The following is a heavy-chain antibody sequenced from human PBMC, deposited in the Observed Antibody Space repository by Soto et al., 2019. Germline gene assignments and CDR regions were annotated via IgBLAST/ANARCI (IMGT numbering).Heavy chain of an antibody. CDR3: ARPYSSGRTYYHYYGMQV. J-gene: IGHJ6*01. D-gene: IGHD6-19*01. CDR2: INHSGST. Sequence: LSXTCAVYGGSFICDYWSWIRQPPGNVLEWIGEINHSGSTNYNPSLKSRVTISVDTSKNQFSLKLSSVTAADTAVYYCARPYSSGRTYYHYYGMQVWGQGTTVTVSS. CDR1: GGSFICDY. V-gene: IGHV4-34*01.